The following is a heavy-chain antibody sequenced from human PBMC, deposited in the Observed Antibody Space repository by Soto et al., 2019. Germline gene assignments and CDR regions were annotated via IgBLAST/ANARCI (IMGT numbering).Heavy chain of an antibody. D-gene: IGHD6-19*01. CDR2: IYPGDSDT. Sequence: GESLKISCKASGYIFNGYWIGWVRQMPGRGLEWMGVIYPGDSDTRYSPSIQGQVTISADKSLSTAYLQWTNLKASDTAIYYCARREGTGWAYWGQGTLVTVSS. V-gene: IGHV5-51*01. CDR3: ARREGTGWAY. J-gene: IGHJ4*02. CDR1: GYIFNGYW.